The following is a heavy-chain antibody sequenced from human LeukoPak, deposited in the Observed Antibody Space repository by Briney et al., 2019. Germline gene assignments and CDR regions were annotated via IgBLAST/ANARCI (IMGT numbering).Heavy chain of an antibody. J-gene: IGHJ5*01. CDR3: ARDQPTVIANNWFDS. CDR2: ISTSGST. D-gene: IGHD2-21*01. CDR1: GGSISSYY. Sequence: SETLSLTCTVSGGSISSYYWSWIRQPAGKGLEWIGRISTSGSTNYNPSLKSRVTISVDTSKNQFSLKLSSVTAADTAVYYCARDQPTVIANNWFDSWGQGTLVTVSS. V-gene: IGHV4-4*07.